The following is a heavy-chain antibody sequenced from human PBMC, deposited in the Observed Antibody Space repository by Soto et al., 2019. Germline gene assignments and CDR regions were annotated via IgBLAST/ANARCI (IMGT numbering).Heavy chain of an antibody. CDR3: ARDSYYDFWSGYYTGRDYYYYYMDV. V-gene: IGHV4-59*01. CDR2: IYYSGST. D-gene: IGHD3-3*01. Sequence: SETLSLTCTVSGGSISSYYWSWIRQPPGKGLEWIGYIYYSGSTNYNPSLKSRVTISVDTSKNQFSLKLSSVTAADTAVYYCARDSYYDFWSGYYTGRDYYYYYMDVWGKGTTVTAP. J-gene: IGHJ6*03. CDR1: GGSISSYY.